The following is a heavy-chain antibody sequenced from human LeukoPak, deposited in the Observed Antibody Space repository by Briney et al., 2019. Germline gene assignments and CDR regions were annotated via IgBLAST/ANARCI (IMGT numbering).Heavy chain of an antibody. CDR2: ISSSSSYI. V-gene: IGHV3-21*01. Sequence: GGSLRLSCAASGFTFSSYSMNWVRQAPGKGLEWVSSISSSSSYIYYADSVKGRFTISRDNAKNSLYLQMNSLRAEDTAVYYCARGVYDSSGYYFGEDFDYWGQGTLVTVSS. CDR1: GFTFSSYS. D-gene: IGHD3-22*01. CDR3: ARGVYDSSGYYFGEDFDY. J-gene: IGHJ4*02.